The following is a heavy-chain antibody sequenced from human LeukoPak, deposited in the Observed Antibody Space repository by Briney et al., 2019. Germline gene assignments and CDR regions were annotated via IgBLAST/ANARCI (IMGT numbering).Heavy chain of an antibody. CDR1: GFIFSTYA. J-gene: IGHJ4*02. CDR2: ISGSGNT. V-gene: IGHV3-23*01. Sequence: GGSLRLSCEASGFIFSTYAMSWVRQAPGKGLEWVSGISGSGNTYYTDSVKGRFTISRDNSKNTLYLQMNSLRAEDTAVYYCARDLTYYDFWSGYSKGYFDYWGQGTLVTVSS. CDR3: ARDLTYYDFWSGYSKGYFDY. D-gene: IGHD3-3*01.